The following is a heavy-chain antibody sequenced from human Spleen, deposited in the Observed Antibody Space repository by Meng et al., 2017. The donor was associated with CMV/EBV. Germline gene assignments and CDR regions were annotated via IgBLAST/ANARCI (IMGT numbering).Heavy chain of an antibody. D-gene: IGHD3-3*01. Sequence: SVKVSCKASGGTFSSYVISWVRQAPGQGLEWMGGIIPSLGVANYAQKFQGRVTITADTSMSTAYMELSSLRSEDTAVYYCARVRGIAILEVLNTNDYWGQGTLVTVSS. V-gene: IGHV1-69*10. J-gene: IGHJ4*02. CDR2: IIPSLGVA. CDR3: ARVRGIAILEVLNTNDY. CDR1: GGTFSSYV.